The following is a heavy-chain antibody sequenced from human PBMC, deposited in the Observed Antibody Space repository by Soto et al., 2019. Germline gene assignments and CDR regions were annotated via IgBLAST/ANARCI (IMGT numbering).Heavy chain of an antibody. V-gene: IGHV3-48*01. CDR1: GFTFSSYS. J-gene: IGHJ4*02. CDR3: ASDFNYDSSGPVDY. D-gene: IGHD3-22*01. Sequence: GGSLRLSCAASGFTFSSYSMNWVRQAPGKGLEWVSYISSSSSTIYYADSVKGRFTISRDNAKNSLYLQMNSLRAEDTAVYYCASDFNYDSSGPVDYWGKGTLVTVSS. CDR2: ISSSSSTI.